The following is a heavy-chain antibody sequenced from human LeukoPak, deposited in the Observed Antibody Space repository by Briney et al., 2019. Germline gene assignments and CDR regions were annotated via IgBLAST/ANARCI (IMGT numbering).Heavy chain of an antibody. CDR1: GGTFSSYA. J-gene: IGHJ4*02. CDR3: ARKESGFYYGSGSYYNPLDY. D-gene: IGHD3-10*01. CDR2: IIPIFGTA. V-gene: IGHV1-69*01. Sequence: GSSVKVSCKASGGTFSSYAISWVRQAPGQGLEWTGGIIPIFGTANYAQQFQGRVTITADESTSTAYMELSSLRSEDTAVYYCARKESGFYYGSGSYYNPLDYWGQGTLVTVSS.